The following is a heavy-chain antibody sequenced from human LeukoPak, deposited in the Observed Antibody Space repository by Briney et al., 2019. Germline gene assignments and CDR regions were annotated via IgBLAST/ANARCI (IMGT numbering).Heavy chain of an antibody. CDR2: INHSGST. CDR3: ARGHSVLRYFDWLPLRFDP. J-gene: IGHJ5*02. Sequence: SETLSLTCAVYGGSFSGYYWSWIRQPPGKGLEWIGEINHSGSTNYNPSLKSRVTISVDTSKNQFSLKLSSVTAADMAVYYCARGHSVLRYFDWLPLRFDPWGQGTLVTVSS. CDR1: GGSFSGYY. V-gene: IGHV4-34*01. D-gene: IGHD3-9*01.